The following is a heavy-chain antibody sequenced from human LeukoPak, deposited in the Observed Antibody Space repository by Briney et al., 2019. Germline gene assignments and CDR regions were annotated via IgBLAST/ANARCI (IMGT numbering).Heavy chain of an antibody. Sequence: SETLSLTCTVSGGSMSPYHWSWIRQPPGKGLEYIGYIYYSGSTNFNPALKSRVTISVDTSKKQFSLKLTSVTAADTAVYYCARVLSTMAARPFDYWGQGALVTVSS. CDR1: GGSMSPYH. D-gene: IGHD6-6*01. V-gene: IGHV4-59*01. J-gene: IGHJ4*02. CDR3: ARVLSTMAARPFDY. CDR2: IYYSGST.